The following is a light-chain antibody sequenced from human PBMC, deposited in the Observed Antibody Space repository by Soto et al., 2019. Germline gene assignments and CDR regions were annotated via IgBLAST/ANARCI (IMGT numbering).Light chain of an antibody. V-gene: IGKV2-28*01. J-gene: IGKJ2*01. CDR1: QSLLHSNGYNY. CDR3: MQALQTPYT. Sequence: DIVMTHSPLSLPVTPGEPATISCRSSQSLLHSNGYNYLDWYLQKPGQSPQLLIYLGSNRASGVPDRFSGSGSGTDFTLKISRVEAEDVGVYYCMQALQTPYTFGRGTKLEIK. CDR2: LGS.